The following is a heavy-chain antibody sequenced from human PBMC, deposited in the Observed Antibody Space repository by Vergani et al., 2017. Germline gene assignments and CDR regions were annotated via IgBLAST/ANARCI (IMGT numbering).Heavy chain of an antibody. CDR2: ISGSGGSI. D-gene: IGHD3-22*01. CDR3: AKTWVDYYDTSGYFIYCDY. V-gene: IGHV3-23*01. J-gene: IGHJ4*02. CDR1: GLTFSSYT. Sequence: EVQLLESGGGLVQPGGSLRLSCAASGLTFSSYTVSWVRQGPGKGLEWVSAISGSGGSIYYADSVKGRFTISRDNSKNTVYLQMNSLRAEDTAVYYCAKTWVDYYDTSGYFIYCDYWGQGTLVTVSS.